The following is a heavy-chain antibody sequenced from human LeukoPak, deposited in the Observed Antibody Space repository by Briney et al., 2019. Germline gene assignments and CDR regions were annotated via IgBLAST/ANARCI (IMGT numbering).Heavy chain of an antibody. J-gene: IGHJ4*02. CDR2: IYTSGST. CDR1: GGSISSYY. D-gene: IGHD1-26*01. CDR3: ARENSGSYRGFDY. Sequence: SETLSLTCTVSGGSISSYYWSWIRQPAGKGLEWIGRIYTSGSTNYNASLKSRVSMSVDTSKNQFSQKLSFVTAAETALFYCARENSGSYRGFDYWGQGTLVTVSS. V-gene: IGHV4-4*07.